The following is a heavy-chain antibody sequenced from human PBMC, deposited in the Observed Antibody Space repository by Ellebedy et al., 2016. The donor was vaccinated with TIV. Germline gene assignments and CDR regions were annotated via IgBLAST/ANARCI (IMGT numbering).Heavy chain of an antibody. CDR3: VRGRYFDWVESRTYFDS. D-gene: IGHD3-9*01. J-gene: IGHJ4*02. CDR1: GYNFIKYG. Sequence: AASVKVSCKASGYNFIKYGISWVRQAPGQGLEWMGRISPDNGNTNYARSIQGRVTLNTDTSKSTAFLELRSLRFDDTAVYYCVRGRYFDWVESRTYFDSWGQGTLVTVSS. V-gene: IGHV1-18*01. CDR2: ISPDNGNT.